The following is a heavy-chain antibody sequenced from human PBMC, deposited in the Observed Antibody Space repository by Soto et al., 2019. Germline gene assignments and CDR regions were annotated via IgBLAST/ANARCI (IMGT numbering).Heavy chain of an antibody. D-gene: IGHD6-13*01. CDR2: IKHRGIT. CDR1: GGSFSGYY. V-gene: IGHV4-34*01. CDR3: ARLYGSRGPFDY. Sequence: SETLSLTCAVYGGSFSGYYWRWIRQPPGKGLEWIGEIKHRGITNYNPSLKSRVTISVDTSKNQFSLKLSSVTAADTAVYYCARLYGSRGPFDYWGQGTLVTVSS. J-gene: IGHJ4*02.